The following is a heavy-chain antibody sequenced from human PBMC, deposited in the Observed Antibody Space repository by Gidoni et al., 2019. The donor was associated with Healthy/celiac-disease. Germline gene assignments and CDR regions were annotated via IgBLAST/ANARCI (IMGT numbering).Heavy chain of an antibody. Sequence: QVQLVESGGGVVQPGRSLRLSCAASGFTFSSYGMHWVRQAPGKGLEWVAVIWYDGSNKYYADSVKGRFTISRDNSKNTLYLQMNSLRAEDTAVYYCAREDYGGNSAWFDPWGQGTLVTVSS. J-gene: IGHJ5*02. CDR1: GFTFSSYG. V-gene: IGHV3-33*01. CDR2: IWYDGSNK. D-gene: IGHD4-17*01. CDR3: AREDYGGNSAWFDP.